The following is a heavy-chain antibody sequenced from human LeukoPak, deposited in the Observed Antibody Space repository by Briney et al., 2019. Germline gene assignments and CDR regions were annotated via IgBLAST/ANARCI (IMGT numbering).Heavy chain of an antibody. Sequence: GGSLRLSCAASGFTFSSYAMHWVRQAPGKGLEWVAVISYDGSNKYYADTVKGRFTISRDNSKNTLYLQMNSLRAEDTAVYYCARASTHRGNWLPPGWYYYYMDVWGKGTTVTVSS. CDR2: ISYDGSNK. V-gene: IGHV3-30-3*01. J-gene: IGHJ6*03. D-gene: IGHD5-12*01. CDR1: GFTFSSYA. CDR3: ARASTHRGNWLPPGWYYYYMDV.